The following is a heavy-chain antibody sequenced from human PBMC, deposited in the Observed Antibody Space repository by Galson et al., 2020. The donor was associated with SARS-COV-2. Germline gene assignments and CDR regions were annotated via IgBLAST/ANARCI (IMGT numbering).Heavy chain of an antibody. D-gene: IGHD2-15*01. J-gene: IGHJ6*02. Sequence: SVKVSCKASGGTFSSYAISWVRQAPGQGLEWMGGIIPIFGTANYAQKFQGRVTITADESTSTAYMELSSLRSEDTAVYYCARERYCSGGSCYSRNYYYYGMDVWGQGTTVTVSS. CDR1: GGTFSSYA. V-gene: IGHV1-69*13. CDR3: ARERYCSGGSCYSRNYYYYGMDV. CDR2: IIPIFGTA.